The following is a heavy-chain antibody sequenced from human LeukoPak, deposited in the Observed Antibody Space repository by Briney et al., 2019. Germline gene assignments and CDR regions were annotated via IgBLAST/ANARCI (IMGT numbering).Heavy chain of an antibody. V-gene: IGHV1-8*01. J-gene: IGHJ1*01. D-gene: IGHD3-22*01. CDR3: ARDLEDSSGYEYFQH. CDR2: MNPNSGNT. Sequence: ASVKVSXKASGYTFTSYDINWVRQATGQGLEWMGWMNPNSGNTGYAQKFQGRVTMTRNTSISTAYMELSSLRSEDTAVYYCARDLEDSSGYEYFQHWGQGTLVTVSS. CDR1: GYTFTSYD.